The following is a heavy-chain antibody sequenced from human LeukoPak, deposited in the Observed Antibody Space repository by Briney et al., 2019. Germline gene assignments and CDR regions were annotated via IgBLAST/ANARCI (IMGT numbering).Heavy chain of an antibody. CDR2: IKQDGSEK. CDR3: ARAVLRFPNWFDP. J-gene: IGHJ5*02. CDR1: GFTFSSYW. V-gene: IGHV3-7*01. Sequence: GGSLRLSCAASGFTFSSYWMNWARQAPGKGLEWVANIKQDGSEKSYVDSVKGRFTISRDNAKNSLYLQMNSLRAEDTAVYYCARAVLRFPNWFDPWGQGTLVTVSS. D-gene: IGHD3-3*01.